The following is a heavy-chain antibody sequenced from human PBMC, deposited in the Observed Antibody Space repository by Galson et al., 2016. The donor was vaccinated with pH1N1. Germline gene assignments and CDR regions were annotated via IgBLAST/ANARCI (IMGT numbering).Heavy chain of an antibody. CDR1: GFTFSSYW. Sequence: SLRLSCAASGFTFSSYWMHWVRQVPGKGLVWVSRINSDGSSTSCADSVKGRFTISRDNAKNTLYLQMHSLRAEDTAVYYCARNFGLSGSGRHFDFWGQGTLVTVSS. CDR3: ARNFGLSGSGRHFDF. V-gene: IGHV3-74*01. CDR2: INSDGSST. D-gene: IGHD3-16*01. J-gene: IGHJ4*02.